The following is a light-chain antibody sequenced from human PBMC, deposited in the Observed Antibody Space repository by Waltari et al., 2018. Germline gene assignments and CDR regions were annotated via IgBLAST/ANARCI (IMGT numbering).Light chain of an antibody. CDR1: QSIRSN. CDR2: GAS. V-gene: IGKV3-15*01. J-gene: IGKJ1*01. Sequence: SVFPGERATLSCRASQSIRSNLAWYQLKPGQAPMLLIYGASTRATGIPARFSGSGSGTEFTLTISSLQSEDFAVYFCQQYDNWLGTFGQGTKVEIK. CDR3: QQYDNWLGT.